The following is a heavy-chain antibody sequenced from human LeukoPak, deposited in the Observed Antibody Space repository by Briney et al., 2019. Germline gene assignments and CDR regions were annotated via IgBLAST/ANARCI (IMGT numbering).Heavy chain of an antibody. D-gene: IGHD2-2*01. Sequence: SETLSLTCTVSGDSISSYYWSCIRHPPGKGLEWIGYSYYSGSTNYKPSLKSRVTISVDTSKNQFSLKLSSVNAADAAVYYCARGIGAAANWFDPWGQGTLVTVSS. CDR1: GDSISSYY. V-gene: IGHV4-59*01. CDR2: SYYSGST. J-gene: IGHJ5*02. CDR3: ARGIGAAANWFDP.